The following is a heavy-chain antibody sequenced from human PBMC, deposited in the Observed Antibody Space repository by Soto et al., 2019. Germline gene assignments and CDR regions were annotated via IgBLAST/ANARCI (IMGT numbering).Heavy chain of an antibody. CDR3: ARANGSGEYYGMDV. CDR2: IYYSGST. J-gene: IGHJ6*02. CDR1: GGSISSYY. Sequence: SETLSLTCTVSGGSISSYYWSWIRQPPGRGLEWIGYIYYSGSTNYNPSLKSRVTISVDTSKNQFSLKLSSVTAADTAVYYCARANGSGEYYGMDVWGQGTTVTVSS. V-gene: IGHV4-59*01. D-gene: IGHD3-10*01.